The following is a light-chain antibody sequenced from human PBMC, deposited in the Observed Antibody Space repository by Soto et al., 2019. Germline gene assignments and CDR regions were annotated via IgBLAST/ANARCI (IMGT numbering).Light chain of an antibody. CDR2: EVD. J-gene: IGLJ2*01. CDR3: SSYADNDNVI. Sequence: QSALTQPPCASGSPGQSGTISFTGTSSDVGYSNYVSWYQQHPPKAPKLIIYEVDKRSSGVPDRFSGSKSGNTASLTVSGLQAEDEADYYCSSYADNDNVIFGGGTKLTVL. V-gene: IGLV2-8*01. CDR1: SSDVGYSNY.